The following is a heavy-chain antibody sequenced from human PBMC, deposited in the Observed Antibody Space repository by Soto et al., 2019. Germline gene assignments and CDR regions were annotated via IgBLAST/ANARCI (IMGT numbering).Heavy chain of an antibody. CDR2: ISSSSSYI. D-gene: IGHD1-1*01. CDR3: ARGGNAYFDY. J-gene: IGHJ4*02. Sequence: GGSLRLSCAASGFTFSSHSMNWVRQAPGKGLEWVSSISSSSSYIYYADSVKGRFTISRDNAKNSLYLQMNSLRAEDTAVYYCARGGNAYFDYWGQGTLVTVSS. V-gene: IGHV3-21*01. CDR1: GFTFSSHS.